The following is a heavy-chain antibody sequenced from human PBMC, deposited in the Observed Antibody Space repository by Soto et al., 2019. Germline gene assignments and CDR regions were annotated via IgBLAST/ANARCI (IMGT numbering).Heavy chain of an antibody. D-gene: IGHD5-18*01. CDR3: AREKISYGYIRTQLNGMDV. CDR2: ISYDGSNK. CDR1: GFTFSSYA. J-gene: IGHJ6*02. V-gene: IGHV3-30-3*01. Sequence: GGSLRLSCAASGFTFSSYAMHWVRQAPGKGLEWVAVISYDGSNKYYADSVKGRFTISRDNSKNTLYLQMNSLRAEDTAVYYCAREKISYGYIRTQLNGMDVWGQGTTVTVSS.